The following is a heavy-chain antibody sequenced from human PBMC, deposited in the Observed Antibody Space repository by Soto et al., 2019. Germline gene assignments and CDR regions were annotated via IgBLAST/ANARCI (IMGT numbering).Heavy chain of an antibody. CDR2: ISGSGGST. CDR1: GFTFSSYA. D-gene: IGHD3-22*01. Sequence: EVQLLESGGGLVQPGGSLRLSCAASGFTFSSYAMSWVRQAPGKGLEWVSAISGSGGSTYYADSVKGRFTISRDNSKNTLYLQMNSLRAEDTAVYYCAKAGNYDSSGYYYGDAFDIWGQGTIVTVSS. J-gene: IGHJ3*02. CDR3: AKAGNYDSSGYYYGDAFDI. V-gene: IGHV3-23*01.